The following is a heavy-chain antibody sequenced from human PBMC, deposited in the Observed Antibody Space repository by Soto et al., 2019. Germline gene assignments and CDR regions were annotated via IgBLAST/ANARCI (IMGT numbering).Heavy chain of an antibody. Sequence: SETLSLTCTVSGGSISSGDYYWSWIRQPPGKGLEWIGYIYYSGSTYYNPSLKSRVTISVDTSKNQFSLKLSSVTAADTAVYYCARDPGTGVVMDYWGQGTLVTVSS. D-gene: IGHD3-3*01. CDR1: GGSISSGDYY. V-gene: IGHV4-30-4*01. J-gene: IGHJ4*02. CDR3: ARDPGTGVVMDY. CDR2: IYYSGST.